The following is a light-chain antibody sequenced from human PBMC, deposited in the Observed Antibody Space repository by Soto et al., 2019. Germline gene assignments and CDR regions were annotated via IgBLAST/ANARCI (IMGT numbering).Light chain of an antibody. CDR1: HSVSSNY. CDR2: DVS. CDR3: QQYGISPT. V-gene: IGKV3-20*01. Sequence: EIVLTRSPGTLSLSPGERATLSCRSSHSVSSNYLAWYQQKPGQAPRLLIYDVSSRATGIPDRFSGSGSGTEFTLTISRLEPVDFAVYYCQQYGISPTFGQGTKVEIK. J-gene: IGKJ1*01.